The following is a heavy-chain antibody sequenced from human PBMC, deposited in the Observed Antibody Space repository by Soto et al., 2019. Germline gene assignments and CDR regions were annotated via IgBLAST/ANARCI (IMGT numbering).Heavy chain of an antibody. J-gene: IGHJ5*02. CDR2: IIPIFGTA. D-gene: IGHD2-15*01. CDR3: GRVRTRYCSGGSCSASRFDP. CDR1: GGTFSSYA. V-gene: IGHV1-69*13. Sequence: SVKVSCKASGGTFSSYAISWVRQAPGQGLEWMGGIIPIFGTANDAQKFQGRVTITADESTSTAYMELSSLRSEDTAVYYCGRVRTRYCSGGSCSASRFDPWGQGTPVTVSS.